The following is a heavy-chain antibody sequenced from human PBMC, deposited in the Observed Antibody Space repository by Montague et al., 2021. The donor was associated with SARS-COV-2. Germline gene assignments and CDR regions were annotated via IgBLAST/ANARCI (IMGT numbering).Heavy chain of an antibody. CDR2: IYNSGTT. J-gene: IGHJ5*02. CDR3: ARHRNYGDHSLDNWFHP. CDR1: GDSTSCPNCY. V-gene: IGHV4-39*01. D-gene: IGHD4-17*01. Sequence: SETLSLTCTVSGDSTSCPNCYWGWIRQAPGKGLDWIGTIYNSGTTCYNPSLKSRLTISIDTSKNQFSLKLTSVTAADTAVYYCARHRNYGDHSLDNWFHPWGQGTLVTVSS.